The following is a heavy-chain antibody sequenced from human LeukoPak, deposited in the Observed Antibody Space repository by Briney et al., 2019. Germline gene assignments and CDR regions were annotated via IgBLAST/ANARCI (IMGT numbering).Heavy chain of an antibody. V-gene: IGHV1-8*01. D-gene: IGHD3-10*01. J-gene: IGHJ4*02. CDR3: AREESGDREFDY. CDR1: GYTFTSYE. Sequence: GASVKVSCKASGYTFTSYEINWVRQATGQGLEWMGWMNPNSGNTGYAQKFQGRVAMTRNTSISTAYMELSSLRSEDTAVYYCAREESGDREFDYWGQGTLVTVSS. CDR2: MNPNSGNT.